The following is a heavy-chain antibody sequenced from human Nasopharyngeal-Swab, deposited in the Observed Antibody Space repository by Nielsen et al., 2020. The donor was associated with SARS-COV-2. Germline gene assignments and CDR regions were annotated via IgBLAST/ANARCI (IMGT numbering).Heavy chain of an antibody. CDR3: ARVGPRKWGDYYGMDV. CDR2: ISAYNGNT. D-gene: IGHD3-16*01. V-gene: IGHV1-18*01. J-gene: IGHJ6*02. Sequence: ASVKVSCKASGYTFTSYGISWVRQAPGQGLEWMGWISAYNGNTNYAQKLQGRVTMTTDTSTSTAYMELRSPRSDDTAVYYCARVGPRKWGDYYGMDVWGQGTTVTVSS. CDR1: GYTFTSYG.